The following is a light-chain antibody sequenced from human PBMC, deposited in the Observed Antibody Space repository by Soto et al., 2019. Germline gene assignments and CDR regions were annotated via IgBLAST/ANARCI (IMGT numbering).Light chain of an antibody. CDR1: QSVLYSSNNKNY. CDR2: WAS. Sequence: DIVMTQSPDSLAVSLGERATINCKSSQSVLYSSNNKNYLAWYQQKPGQPPKLLIYWASTREPGVPDRFSGSGSGTDFTLTISSLQAEDVAVYYCHQYYDTSNTFGQGTKLEIK. V-gene: IGKV4-1*01. J-gene: IGKJ2*01. CDR3: HQYYDTSNT.